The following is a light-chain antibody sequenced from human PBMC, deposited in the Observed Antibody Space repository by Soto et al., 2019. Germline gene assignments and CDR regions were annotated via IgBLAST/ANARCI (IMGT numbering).Light chain of an antibody. CDR3: QPYNGFPRT. CDR1: QSLITW. V-gene: IGKV1-5*03. Sequence: DIQMTQSPSTLSASVGDRVTITCRASQSLITWLAWYQQKPGKAPKLLIYKASSLQRGVPSRFSGSGSGTEFTLTITGLQHDDFATYYCQPYNGFPRTFGQGTKVEIK. J-gene: IGKJ1*01. CDR2: KAS.